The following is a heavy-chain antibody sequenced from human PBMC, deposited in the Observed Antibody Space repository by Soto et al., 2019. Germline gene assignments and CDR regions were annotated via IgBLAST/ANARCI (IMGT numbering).Heavy chain of an antibody. D-gene: IGHD5-18*01. CDR3: ARHTSRGYSYGYAFDI. V-gene: IGHV4-39*01. CDR1: GGSISSSSYY. CDR2: IYYSGST. J-gene: IGHJ3*02. Sequence: SETLSLTCTVSGGSISSSSYYWGWIRQPPGKGLEWIGSIYYSGSTYYNPSLKSRVTISVDTSKNQFSLTLSSVTAADTAVYYCARHTSRGYSYGYAFDIWGQGTMVTVSS.